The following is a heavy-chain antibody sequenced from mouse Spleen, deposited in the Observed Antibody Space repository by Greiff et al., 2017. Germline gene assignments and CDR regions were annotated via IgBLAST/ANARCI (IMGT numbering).Heavy chain of an antibody. CDR2: ISSGSSTI. CDR3: ARSHYGNYDY. J-gene: IGHJ2*01. CDR1: GFTFSSFG. Sequence: EVKLVESGGGLVQPGGSRKLSCAASGFTFSSFGMHWVRQAPEKGLEWVAYISSGSSTIYYADTVKGRFTISRDNPKNTLFLQMTSLRSEDTAMYYCARSHYGNYDYWGQGTTLTVSS. V-gene: IGHV5-17*02. D-gene: IGHD2-1*01.